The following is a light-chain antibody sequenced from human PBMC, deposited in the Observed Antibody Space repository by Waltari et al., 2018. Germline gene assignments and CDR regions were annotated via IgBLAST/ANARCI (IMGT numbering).Light chain of an antibody. CDR2: GAS. CDR1: QSGNSDY. CDR3: QQYRWSPPSLT. J-gene: IGKJ4*01. V-gene: IGKV3-20*01. Sequence: EIVLTQSPGTLSLSPGERATLSCRASQSGNSDYLTWYQQKPGQAPRLLIHGASSRATGIPDRFSGSGYGTDFTLTISRLEPEDCAVYYCQQYRWSPPSLTFGGGTKVEIK.